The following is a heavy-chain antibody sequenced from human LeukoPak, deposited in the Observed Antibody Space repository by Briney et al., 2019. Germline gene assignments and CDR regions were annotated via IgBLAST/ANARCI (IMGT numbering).Heavy chain of an antibody. CDR3: ARDQDQLLPGGY. J-gene: IGHJ4*02. V-gene: IGHV1-46*01. D-gene: IGHD2-2*01. CDR1: GYTFTSYY. Sequence: ASVKVSCAASGYTFTSYYMHWVRQAPGQGLEWMGIINPSGGSTSYAQKFQGRITMTRDTSTSTVYMELSSLRSEDTAVYYCARDQDQLLPGGYWGQGTLVSVSS. CDR2: INPSGGST.